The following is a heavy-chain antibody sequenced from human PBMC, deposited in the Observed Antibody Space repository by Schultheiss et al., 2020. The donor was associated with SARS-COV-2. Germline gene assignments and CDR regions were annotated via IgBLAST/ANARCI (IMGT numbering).Heavy chain of an antibody. Sequence: ASVKVSCKASGYTFTSYGISWVRQAPGQGLEWMGWISAYNGNTNYAQKLQGRVTMTRNTSISTAYMELSRLRSDDTAVYYCARPIEQLGRMNYYYYYYGMDVWGQGTTVTVSS. D-gene: IGHD6-6*01. CDR3: ARPIEQLGRMNYYYYYYGMDV. CDR2: ISAYNGNT. CDR1: GYTFTSYG. V-gene: IGHV1-18*01. J-gene: IGHJ6*02.